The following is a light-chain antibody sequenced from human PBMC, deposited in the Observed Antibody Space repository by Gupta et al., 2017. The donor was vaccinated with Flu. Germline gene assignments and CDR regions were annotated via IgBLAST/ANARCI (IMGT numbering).Light chain of an antibody. Sequence: TISCTRSSSNSGAGYGVHCNHHLTGTAPNLLLYGDINRLSGAPDRVSGSKSGTSAALAITDLQAAEEGDYYCQSFEGSLSGPWVFGGGTKLTVL. CDR1: SSNSGAGYG. V-gene: IGLV1-40*01. CDR2: GDI. CDR3: QSFEGSLSGPWV. J-gene: IGLJ3*02.